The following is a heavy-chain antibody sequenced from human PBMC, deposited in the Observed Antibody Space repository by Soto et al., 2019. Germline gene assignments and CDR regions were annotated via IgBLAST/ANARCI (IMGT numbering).Heavy chain of an antibody. CDR3: VPRKGDPFT. CDR2: IKQDGSAS. V-gene: IGHV3-7*03. CDR1: GFTFSAYW. J-gene: IGHJ4*02. Sequence: PGGSLRLSCAASGFTFSAYWMSWVRQAPGKGPEFVGEIKQDGSASSYVDSVKGRFTISRDNAKNSLYLQMNSLRVEDSAVYYCVPRKGDPFTWGPGTLVTVSS. D-gene: IGHD3-16*01.